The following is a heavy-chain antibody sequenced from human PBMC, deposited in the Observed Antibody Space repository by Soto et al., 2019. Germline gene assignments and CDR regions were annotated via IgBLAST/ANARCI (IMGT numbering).Heavy chain of an antibody. CDR3: AKSDYYDSSGYELGSFDY. J-gene: IGHJ4*02. Sequence: QVQLVESGGGVVQPGRSLRLSCAASGFTFSSYGMLWVRQAPGKGLEWVAVISYDGSNKYYADSVKGRFTISRDNSKNTLYLQMNSLRAEDTAVYYCAKSDYYDSSGYELGSFDYWGQGTLVTVSS. V-gene: IGHV3-30*18. D-gene: IGHD3-22*01. CDR2: ISYDGSNK. CDR1: GFTFSSYG.